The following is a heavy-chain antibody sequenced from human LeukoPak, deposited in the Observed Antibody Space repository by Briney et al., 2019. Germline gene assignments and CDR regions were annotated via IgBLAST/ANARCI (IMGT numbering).Heavy chain of an antibody. CDR2: IYPGDSDT. CDR1: GYNFTSYW. CDR3: ARADIAVAGTSFDY. Sequence: GESLQISCKGSGYNFTSYWIGWVRPMPGKGLEWMGIIYPGDSDTRYSPSFQGQGTISADKSISTAYLQCSSLKASDTAMYYCARADIAVAGTSFDYWGQGTLVTVSS. V-gene: IGHV5-51*01. D-gene: IGHD6-19*01. J-gene: IGHJ4*02.